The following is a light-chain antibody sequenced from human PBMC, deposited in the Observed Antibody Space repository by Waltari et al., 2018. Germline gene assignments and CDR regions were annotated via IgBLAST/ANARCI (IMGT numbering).Light chain of an antibody. CDR3: SSYTSSSTLVV. Sequence: QSALTQPASVSGSPGQSITISCPGTSSDVGGYNYVSWYQQHPGKAAKLMIYEVSNRPSGFSNRFSGSQYGNTASPTISGLQAEDEADYYCSSYTSSSTLVVFGGGTKLTVL. CDR2: EVS. V-gene: IGLV2-14*01. J-gene: IGLJ2*01. CDR1: SSDVGGYNY.